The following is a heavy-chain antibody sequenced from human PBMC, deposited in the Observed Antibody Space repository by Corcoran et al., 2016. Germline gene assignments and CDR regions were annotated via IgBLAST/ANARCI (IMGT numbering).Heavy chain of an antibody. CDR1: GGTFSSYA. J-gene: IGHJ3*02. V-gene: IGHV1-69*01. Sequence: QVQLVQSGAEVKKPGSSVKVSCKASGGTFSSYAISWVRQAPGQGLEWMGGIIPIFGTANYAQKFQGRVTITADESTSTAYMALSSLRSEDTAVYDCARTYYYDSSGYWGENPHWDAFDIWGQGTMVTVSS. CDR3: ARTYYYDSSGYWGENPHWDAFDI. D-gene: IGHD3-22*01. CDR2: IIPIFGTA.